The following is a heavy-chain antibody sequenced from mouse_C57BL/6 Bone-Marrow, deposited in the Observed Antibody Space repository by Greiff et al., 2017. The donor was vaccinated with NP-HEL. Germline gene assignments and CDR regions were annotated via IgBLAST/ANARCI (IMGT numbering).Heavy chain of an antibody. V-gene: IGHV5-15*04. D-gene: IGHD2-5*01. J-gene: IGHJ1*03. CDR1: GFTFSDYG. CDR3: ARRRYSNYWYFDV. CDR2: ISNLAYSI. Sequence: EVKLMESGGGLVQPGGSLKLSCAASGFTFSDYGMAWVRQAPRKGPEWVAFISNLAYSIYYADTVTGRFTISRENAKNTLYLEMSSLRSEDTAMYYCARRRYSNYWYFDVWGTGTTVTVSS.